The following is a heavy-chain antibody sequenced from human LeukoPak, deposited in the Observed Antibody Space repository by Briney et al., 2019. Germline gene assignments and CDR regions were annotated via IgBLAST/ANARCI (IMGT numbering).Heavy chain of an antibody. CDR3: ARIYYDTERNMDA. J-gene: IGHJ6*03. D-gene: IGHD3-22*01. V-gene: IGHV3-23*01. CDR2: IRPSGDNT. Sequence: GGSLRLSCAASGFTFSSYDMTWVRQAPGRGLEWVSSIRPSGDNTYYGDSVKGRFTISRDNAKNSLYLQMNSLRAEDTAVYYCARIYYDTERNMDAWGKGTTVTISS. CDR1: GFTFSSYD.